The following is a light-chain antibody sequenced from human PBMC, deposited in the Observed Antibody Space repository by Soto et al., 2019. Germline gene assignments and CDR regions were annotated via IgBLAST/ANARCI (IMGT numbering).Light chain of an antibody. Sequence: QSVLTQPPSVSAAAGQKVTISCSGSSSNIGKNFVSWYQQFPGGAPKLLIHDNNKRPSGIPDRFSGSKSGTSATLGITGLQTGDEADYYCGTWDTSLNADVFGGGTQLTVL. V-gene: IGLV1-51*01. CDR2: DNN. CDR1: SSNIGKNF. CDR3: GTWDTSLNADV. J-gene: IGLJ2*01.